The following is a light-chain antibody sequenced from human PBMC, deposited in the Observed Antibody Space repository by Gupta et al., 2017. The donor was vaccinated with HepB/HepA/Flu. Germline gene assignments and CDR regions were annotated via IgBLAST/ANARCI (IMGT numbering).Light chain of an antibody. J-gene: IGKJ1*01. CDR2: GVS. Sequence: EIVLTQSPGTLSLSPGERATLSCRSSQTVTSNYLAWYQQKLGQAPRLLIYGVSSRATGMPDRFSGSGSGTDFTLTIGRLETEEFAVYHCQQDGSSPKTFGQGTKVEIK. CDR3: QQDGSSPKT. CDR1: QTVTSNY. V-gene: IGKV3-20*01.